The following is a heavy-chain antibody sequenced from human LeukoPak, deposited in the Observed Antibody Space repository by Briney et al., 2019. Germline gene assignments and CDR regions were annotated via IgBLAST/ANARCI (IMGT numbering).Heavy chain of an antibody. D-gene: IGHD5-12*01. V-gene: IGHV3-30-3*01. CDR3: VRLSGDGYNLFDY. J-gene: IGHJ4*02. CDR1: GFTFSSYS. CDR2: ISYDGSTR. Sequence: GGSLRLSCAASGFTFSSYSMHWVRQFPGKGLQWVAVISYDGSTRYYTDSVTGRFTISRDNAKNSLYLQMNSLRAEDTAVYYCVRLSGDGYNLFDYWGQGTLVTVSS.